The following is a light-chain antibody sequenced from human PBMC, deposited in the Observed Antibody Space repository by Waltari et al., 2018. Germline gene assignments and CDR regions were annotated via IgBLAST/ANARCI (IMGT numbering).Light chain of an antibody. CDR3: QSADSSDTSPHVI. V-gene: IGLV3-25*03. CDR1: ALAKQY. CDR2: KDT. J-gene: IGLJ2*01. Sequence: SYKLTQPPSVSVSPGQPARITCSGDALAKQYVYWYQQKPGRAPVLVMYKDTERPAGTPERFSGSSSGTTVTLTISGVQAEDEGHYYCQSADSSDTSPHVIFGGGTKLTVL.